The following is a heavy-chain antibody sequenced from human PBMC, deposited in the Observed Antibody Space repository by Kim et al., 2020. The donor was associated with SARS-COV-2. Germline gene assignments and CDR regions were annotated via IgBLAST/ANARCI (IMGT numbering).Heavy chain of an antibody. D-gene: IGHD3-10*01. V-gene: IGHV3-30*04. J-gene: IGHJ6*01. Sequence: GGSLRLSCAASGFTFSSYAMHWVRQAPGKGLEWVAVISYDGSNKYYADSVKGRFTISRDNSKNTLYLQMNSLRAEDTAVYYCSRDLWFGELLGDNCCYG. CDR1: GFTFSSYA. CDR3: SRDLWFGELLGDNCCYG. CDR2: ISYDGSNK.